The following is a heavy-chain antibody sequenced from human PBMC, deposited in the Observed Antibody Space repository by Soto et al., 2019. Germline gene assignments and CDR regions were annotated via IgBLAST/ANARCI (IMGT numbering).Heavy chain of an antibody. Sequence: PSDTLALTCTVSGGSISSSSYYWSWIRQKPGKGLEWIGYIYYSESTYYNPSLKSRVTISVDTSKNQSSLKLSSVTAADPAVYYCARDSGENFQYATLFDPWGQGTLVTVSS. J-gene: IGHJ5*02. CDR1: GGSISSSSYY. CDR2: IYYSEST. V-gene: IGHV4-31*03. CDR3: ARDSGENFQYATLFDP. D-gene: IGHD2-8*01.